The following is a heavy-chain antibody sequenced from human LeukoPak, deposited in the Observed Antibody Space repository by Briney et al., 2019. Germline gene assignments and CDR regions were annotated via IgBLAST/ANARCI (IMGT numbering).Heavy chain of an antibody. J-gene: IGHJ6*04. CDR1: GFTFSSYE. CDR3: ARDGNMAAAGPYDYYYGMDV. Sequence: GGSLRLSCAASGFTFSSYEMNWVRQAPGKGLEWVSYISSSGSTIYYADSVKGRFTISRDNAKNSLYPQMNSLRAEDTAVYYCARDGNMAAAGPYDYYYGMDVWGKGTRSPSPQ. CDR2: ISSSGSTI. D-gene: IGHD6-13*01. V-gene: IGHV3-48*03.